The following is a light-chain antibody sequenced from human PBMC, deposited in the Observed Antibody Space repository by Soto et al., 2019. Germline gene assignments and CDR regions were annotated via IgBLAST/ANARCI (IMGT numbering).Light chain of an antibody. Sequence: IQLTQSTSCLSESVVDRVTIPFWASQGISSYLAWYQQKPGKAPKLMIFAAATLQSGLPSRCSRGRSGGDLALTISSLQQEDDANYYCQQLNNYPPWTVGQGTKVEIK. V-gene: IGKV1-9*01. CDR1: QGISSY. CDR3: QQLNNYPPWT. CDR2: AAA. J-gene: IGKJ1*01.